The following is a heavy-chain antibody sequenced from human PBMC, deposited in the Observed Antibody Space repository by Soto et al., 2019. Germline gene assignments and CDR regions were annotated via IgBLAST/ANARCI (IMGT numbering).Heavy chain of an antibody. D-gene: IGHD3-9*01. V-gene: IGHV3-21*01. CDR2: ISSSSSYI. CDR1: GFTFSSHS. J-gene: IGHJ3*02. Sequence: GGSLRLSCAASGFTFSSHSMNWVRQAPGKGLEWVSSISSSSSYIYYADSVKGRFTISRDNAKNSLYLQMNSLRAEDTAVYYCASGGTYDILTGYSPHDAFDIWGQGTMVTVSS. CDR3: ASGGTYDILTGYSPHDAFDI.